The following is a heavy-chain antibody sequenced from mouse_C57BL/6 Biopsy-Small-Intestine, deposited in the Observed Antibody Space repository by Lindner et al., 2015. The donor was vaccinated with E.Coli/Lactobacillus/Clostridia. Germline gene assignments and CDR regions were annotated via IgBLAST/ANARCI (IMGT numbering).Heavy chain of an antibody. Sequence: SVKVSCKASGGTFSSYAISWVRQAPGQGLEWMGGIIPIFGTANYAQKFQGGVTITADESTSTAYMELSSLRSEDTAVYYCARAYRGYGSGWYYYYGMDVWGQGTTVTVSS. CDR2: IIPIFGTA. D-gene: IGHD1-1*01. V-gene: IGHV1-81*01. CDR3: ARAYRGYGSGWYYYYGMDV. J-gene: IGHJ1*01. CDR1: GGTFSSYA.